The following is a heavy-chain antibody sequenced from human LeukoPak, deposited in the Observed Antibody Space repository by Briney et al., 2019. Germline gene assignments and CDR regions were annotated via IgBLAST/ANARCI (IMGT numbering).Heavy chain of an antibody. J-gene: IGHJ1*01. CDR2: IYYSGST. D-gene: IGHD6-6*01. CDR3: ARDSSSPRVKYFQH. Sequence: PSETLSLTCTVSGGSISSYYWSWIRQPPGKGLERIGYIYYSGSTNYNPSLKSRVTISVDTSKNQFSLKLSSVTAADTAVYYCARDSSSPRVKYFQHWGQGTLVTVSS. CDR1: GGSISSYY. V-gene: IGHV4-59*12.